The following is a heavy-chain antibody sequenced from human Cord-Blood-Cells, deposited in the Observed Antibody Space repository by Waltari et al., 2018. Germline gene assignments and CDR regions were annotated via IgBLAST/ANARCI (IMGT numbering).Heavy chain of an antibody. V-gene: IGHV3-21*01. CDR1: GFTFRSYS. CDR2: ISSSSSYI. D-gene: IGHD6-13*01. CDR3: ARDSSSSWYYYYYGMDV. Sequence: EVQLVESGGGLVKPGGSLRLSCAASGFTFRSYSLNWVRQAPGKGLEWVSSISSSSSYIYYADSVKGRFTISRDNAKNSLYLQMNSLRAEDTAVYYCARDSSSSWYYYYYGMDVWGQGTTVTVSS. J-gene: IGHJ6*02.